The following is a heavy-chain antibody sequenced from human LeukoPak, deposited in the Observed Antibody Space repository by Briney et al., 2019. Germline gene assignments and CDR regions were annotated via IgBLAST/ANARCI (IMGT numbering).Heavy chain of an antibody. Sequence: GGSLRLSCAASGFTFSSYGMHWVRQAPGKGLEWVAVISYDGSTKNYADSVKGRFTISRDNSKNTLYLQMNSLRAEDTAVYYCASLGWTASDFDYWGQGTLVTVSP. V-gene: IGHV3-30*03. CDR2: ISYDGSTK. CDR3: ASLGWTASDFDY. D-gene: IGHD2-15*01. J-gene: IGHJ4*02. CDR1: GFTFSSYG.